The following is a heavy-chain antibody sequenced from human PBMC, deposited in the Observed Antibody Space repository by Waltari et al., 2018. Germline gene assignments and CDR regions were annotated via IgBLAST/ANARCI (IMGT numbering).Heavy chain of an antibody. V-gene: IGHV3-33*05. D-gene: IGHD6-6*01. CDR2: IQYDGGKI. Sequence: QVQLVESGGGVVQPGRSLRLSCAASGLTFSGSGVHWVRQAPGKGLEWVALIQYDGGKIHYADSVKGRFTISRDNSKNTLYLQMNSLRAEDTALYYCAREGGTKQFGTFDVWGQGAMVTVS. CDR1: GLTFSGSG. J-gene: IGHJ3*01. CDR3: AREGGTKQFGTFDV.